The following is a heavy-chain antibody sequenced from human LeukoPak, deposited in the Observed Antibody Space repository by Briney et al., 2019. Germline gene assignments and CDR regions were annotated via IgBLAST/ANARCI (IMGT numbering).Heavy chain of an antibody. V-gene: IGHV4-59*08. J-gene: IGHJ4*02. CDR2: IYYSGST. CDR3: AIQDYYGSGSYYS. Sequence: SETLSLTCTVSGGSISSYYWSWIRQPPGKGLEWIGYIYYSGSTNYNPSLKSRVTISVDTSKNQFSLKLSSVTAADTAVYYCAIQDYYGSGSYYSWGQGTLVTVSS. D-gene: IGHD3-10*01. CDR1: GGSISSYY.